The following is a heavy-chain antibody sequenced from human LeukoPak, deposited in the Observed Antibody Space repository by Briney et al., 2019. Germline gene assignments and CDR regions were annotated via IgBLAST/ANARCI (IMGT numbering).Heavy chain of an antibody. CDR2: ISGSGGST. V-gene: IGHV3-23*01. CDR3: AKDGSSWIFDY. CDR1: GFTFSSYG. J-gene: IGHJ4*02. D-gene: IGHD6-13*01. Sequence: GGTLRLSCAASGFTFSSYGMSWVRQAPGKGLEWVSAISGSGGSTYYADSVKGRFTISRDNSKNTLYLQMNSLRAEDTAVYYCAKDGSSWIFDYWGQGTLVTVSS.